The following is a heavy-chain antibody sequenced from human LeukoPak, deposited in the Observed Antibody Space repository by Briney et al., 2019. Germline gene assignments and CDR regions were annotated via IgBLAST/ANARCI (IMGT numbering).Heavy chain of an antibody. D-gene: IGHD3-9*01. CDR1: GGSFSGYY. Sequence: SETLSLTCAVYGGSFSGYYWSWIRQPPGKGLEWIGEINHSGSTNYNPSLKSRVTISVDTSKNQISLRLTSLTAADTAVYYCARWNYDILTGYSHAFDIWGQGTIVTVSS. CDR3: ARWNYDILTGYSHAFDI. CDR2: INHSGST. V-gene: IGHV4-34*01. J-gene: IGHJ3*02.